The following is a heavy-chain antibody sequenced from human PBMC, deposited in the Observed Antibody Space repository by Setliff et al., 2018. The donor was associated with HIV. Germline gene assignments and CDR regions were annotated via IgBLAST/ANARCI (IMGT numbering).Heavy chain of an antibody. J-gene: IGHJ4*02. CDR1: GGSISSSSYY. CDR3: ARAYFGSGIYY. V-gene: IGHV4-39*07. CDR2: IYYSGST. D-gene: IGHD3-10*01. Sequence: PSETLSLTCTVSGGSISSSSYYWGWIRQPPGKGLEWTGSIYYSGSTYYNPSLKSRVTISVDTSKNQFSLKLYSVTAADTAVYYCARAYFGSGIYYWGQGTLVTVSS.